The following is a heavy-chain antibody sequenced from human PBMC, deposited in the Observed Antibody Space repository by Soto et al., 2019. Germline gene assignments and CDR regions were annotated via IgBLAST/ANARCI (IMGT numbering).Heavy chain of an antibody. CDR2: ISGSGRTT. D-gene: IGHD3-16*01. CDR3: AKFRGPSYSYYSMDV. J-gene: IGHJ6*03. Sequence: EVQLLESGGGLVQPGGSLRLSCAASGFTFGSYAMNWLRQAPGRGLECVSFISGSGRTTYYADSVKGRFTVSRDNSKNTLYLQMNSLRPEDTALYYCAKFRGPSYSYYSMDVWGKGTTVAVSS. V-gene: IGHV3-23*01. CDR1: GFTFGSYA.